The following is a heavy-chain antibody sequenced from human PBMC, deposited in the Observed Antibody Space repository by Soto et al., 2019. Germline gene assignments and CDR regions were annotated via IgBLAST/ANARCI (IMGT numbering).Heavy chain of an antibody. V-gene: IGHV3-30*18. J-gene: IGHJ6*02. CDR1: GFTFSSYG. D-gene: IGHD1-26*01. Sequence: GGSLRLSCAASGFTFSSYGMHWVRQAPGKGLEWVAVISYDGSNKYYADSVKGRFTISRDNSKNTLYLQMNSLRAEDTAVYYCAKDPGGSYYDDFYYYYGMDVWGQGTTVTVSS. CDR3: AKDPGGSYYDDFYYYYGMDV. CDR2: ISYDGSNK.